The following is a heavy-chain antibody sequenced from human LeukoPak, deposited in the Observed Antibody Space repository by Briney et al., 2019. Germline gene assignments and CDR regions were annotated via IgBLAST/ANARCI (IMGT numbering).Heavy chain of an antibody. D-gene: IGHD3-22*01. CDR2: ISGSGGGT. CDR1: GITVSNYG. V-gene: IGHV3-23*01. Sequence: GGSLRLSCAVSGITVSNYGMSWVRQAPGKGLKWVAGISGSGGGTNYADSVKGRFTISRDNFKNTLYLQMNSLRAEDTAVYFCAKRGVVIRVILVGFHKEAYYFDSWGQGALVTVSS. J-gene: IGHJ4*02. CDR3: AKRGVVIRVILVGFHKEAYYFDS.